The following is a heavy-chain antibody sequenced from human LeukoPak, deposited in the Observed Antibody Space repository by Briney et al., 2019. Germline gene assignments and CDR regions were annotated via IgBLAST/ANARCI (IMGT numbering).Heavy chain of an antibody. D-gene: IGHD2-2*01. CDR1: GFTFTNYA. CDR3: AKGSIVVVPAAMGGPYYYGMDV. CDR2: ISGSGGST. V-gene: IGHV3-23*01. J-gene: IGHJ6*02. Sequence: GGSLRLSCAASGFTFTNYAVSWVRQAPGKGLEWVSTISGSGGSTYSADSVKGRFTISRDISKNTLYLQMNGLRAEDTAVYYCAKGSIVVVPAAMGGPYYYGMDVWGQGTTVTVSS.